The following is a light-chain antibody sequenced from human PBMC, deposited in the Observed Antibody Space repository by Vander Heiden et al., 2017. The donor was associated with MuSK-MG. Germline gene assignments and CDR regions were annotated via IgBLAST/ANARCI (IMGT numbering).Light chain of an antibody. Sequence: EIVLSQSPDFLSVTPKERVTITCRASQSFGRDLHWYQQKPDQSPKLLIKYASQSISGVPSRFSGSGSGTDFTLTINSLEAEDAATYFCHQSSSLHSFGGGTKVEIK. J-gene: IGKJ4*01. CDR2: YAS. V-gene: IGKV6-21*02. CDR3: HQSSSLHS. CDR1: QSFGRD.